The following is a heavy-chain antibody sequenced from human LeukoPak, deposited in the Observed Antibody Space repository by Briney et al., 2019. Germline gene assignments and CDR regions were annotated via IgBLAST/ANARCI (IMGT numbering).Heavy chain of an antibody. Sequence: GGSLRLSCAASGFTFSDYYMNWVRQAPGKGLEWVSSISSSSTIYYADSVKGRFTISRDNAKNSLYLQMNTLTAEDTALYYCARAADIVVVPAAMQWYFQHWGQGTLVTVSS. D-gene: IGHD2-2*01. CDR2: ISSSSTI. J-gene: IGHJ1*01. CDR1: GFTFSDYY. CDR3: ARAADIVVVPAAMQWYFQH. V-gene: IGHV3-69-1*01.